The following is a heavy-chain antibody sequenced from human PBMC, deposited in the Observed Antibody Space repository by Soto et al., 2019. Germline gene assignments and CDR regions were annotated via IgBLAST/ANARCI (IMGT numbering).Heavy chain of an antibody. CDR2: MSPNSGNT. Sequence: ASVKVSCKASGYTFTSYGISWVRQATGQGLEWMGWMSPNSGNTGYAQKFQGRVTMTRNTSISTAYMELSSLRSEDTAVYYCARNTGATINWFDPWGQGTQVNVS. V-gene: IGHV1-8*02. CDR1: GYTFTSYG. D-gene: IGHD1-26*01. CDR3: ARNTGATINWFDP. J-gene: IGHJ5*02.